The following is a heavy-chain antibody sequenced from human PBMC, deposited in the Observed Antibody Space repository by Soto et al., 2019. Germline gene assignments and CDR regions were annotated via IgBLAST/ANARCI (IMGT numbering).Heavy chain of an antibody. Sequence: QPGGSLRLSCAASGFTFSSYAMHWVRQAPGKGLEWVAVISYDGSNKYYADSVKGRFTISRDNSKNTLYLQMNSLRAEDTAVYYCAKSSIAARGSYYGMDVWGQGTTVTVSS. D-gene: IGHD6-6*01. CDR3: AKSSIAARGSYYGMDV. CDR1: GFTFSSYA. CDR2: ISYDGSNK. J-gene: IGHJ6*02. V-gene: IGHV3-30-3*02.